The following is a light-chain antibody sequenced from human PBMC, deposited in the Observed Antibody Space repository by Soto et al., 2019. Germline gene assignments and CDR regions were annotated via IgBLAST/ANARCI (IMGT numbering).Light chain of an antibody. J-gene: IGKJ1*01. CDR2: GAS. CDR3: QQCHATPLT. Sequence: EIVEAQSPPTLSESTGERVTLSCRATQTIGNKLAWYLQRPGQAPRLLMYGASTRATDIPARFSGSGSGTEFTLTITTLQPEDVGIYYCQQCHATPLTFGQGTKVDI. CDR1: QTIGNK. V-gene: IGKV3-15*01.